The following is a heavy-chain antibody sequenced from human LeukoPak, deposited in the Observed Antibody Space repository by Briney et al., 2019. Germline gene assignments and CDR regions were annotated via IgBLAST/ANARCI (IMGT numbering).Heavy chain of an antibody. V-gene: IGHV1-2*02. Sequence: ASVKVSCKASGYTFTGYYMHWVRQAPGQGLEWMGWINPNNGGTNYAQKFQGRVTMNRDTSISTAYMDLSRLKSDDTAVYYCAREGYGGGQDFDVWGQGTMVTVSS. J-gene: IGHJ3*01. CDR2: INPNNGGT. D-gene: IGHD1-26*01. CDR1: GYTFTGYY. CDR3: AREGYGGGQDFDV.